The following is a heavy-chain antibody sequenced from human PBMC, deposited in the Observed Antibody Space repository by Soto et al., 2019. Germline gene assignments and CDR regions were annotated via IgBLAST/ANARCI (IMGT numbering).Heavy chain of an antibody. V-gene: IGHV3-66*01. J-gene: IGHJ6*03. CDR3: ARDGYYPPYYYYMDV. D-gene: IGHD3-22*01. Sequence: GGSLRLSCAASGFTVSSNYMSWVRQAPGKGLEWVSVIYIGGSTYYADFVKGRFTISRDSSNNTPDLQMNSLCAEDTAVYYCARDGYYPPYYYYMDVWGKGTTVTVSS. CDR2: IYIGGST. CDR1: GFTVSSNY.